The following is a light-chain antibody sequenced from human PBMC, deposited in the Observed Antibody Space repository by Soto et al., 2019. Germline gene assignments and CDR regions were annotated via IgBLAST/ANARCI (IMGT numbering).Light chain of an antibody. V-gene: IGKV1-5*01. CDR2: DAS. CDR3: QQYQTFWT. CDR1: QSISSW. J-gene: IGKJ1*01. Sequence: DIQMTQSPSSVSASVGDRVTMNCRASQSISSWLAWYQQXPGKAPXXLIYDASSLESGVPSRFSGGGFGTEFTLTISSLQPDDYATYYCQQYQTFWTFGQGTKVDIK.